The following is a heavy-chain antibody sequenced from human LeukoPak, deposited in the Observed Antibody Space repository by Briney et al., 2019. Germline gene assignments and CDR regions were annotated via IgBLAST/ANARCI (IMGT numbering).Heavy chain of an antibody. CDR1: GASVSSGSYY. Sequence: SGTLSLTCTVSGASVSSGSYYWSWIRQPPGKGLEWIGYIYYSGSTNYNPSLKSRVTISVDTSKNQFSLKLSSVTAADTAVYYCARGSRGYSYGWGQGTLVTVSS. V-gene: IGHV4-61*01. CDR2: IYYSGST. CDR3: ARGSRGYSYG. J-gene: IGHJ4*02. D-gene: IGHD5-18*01.